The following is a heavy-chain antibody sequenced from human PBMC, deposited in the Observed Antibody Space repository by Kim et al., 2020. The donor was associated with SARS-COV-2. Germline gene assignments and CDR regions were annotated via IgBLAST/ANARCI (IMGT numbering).Heavy chain of an antibody. V-gene: IGHV3-21*01. CDR2: ISSSSSYI. Sequence: GGSLRLSCAASGFTFSSYSMNWVRQAPGKGLEWVSSISSSSSYIYYADSVKGRFTISRDNAKNSLYLQMNSLRAEDTAVYYCARDALYYDILTGQRGDAFDIWGQGTMVTVSS. D-gene: IGHD3-9*01. J-gene: IGHJ3*02. CDR1: GFTFSSYS. CDR3: ARDALYYDILTGQRGDAFDI.